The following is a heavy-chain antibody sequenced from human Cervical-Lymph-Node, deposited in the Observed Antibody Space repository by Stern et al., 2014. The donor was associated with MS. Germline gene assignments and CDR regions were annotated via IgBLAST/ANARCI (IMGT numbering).Heavy chain of an antibody. Sequence: VQLVESGAEVKKPGASVKVSCKASGYTFTSYYMHWVRQAPGQGLEWMGIINPSGGSTSYAQKFQGRVTMTRDTSTSTVYMELSSLRSEDTAVYYCARDRNKMSHIAAAGNWFDPWGQGTLVTVSS. CDR3: ARDRNKMSHIAAAGNWFDP. D-gene: IGHD6-13*01. CDR2: INPSGGST. V-gene: IGHV1-46*01. J-gene: IGHJ5*02. CDR1: GYTFTSYY.